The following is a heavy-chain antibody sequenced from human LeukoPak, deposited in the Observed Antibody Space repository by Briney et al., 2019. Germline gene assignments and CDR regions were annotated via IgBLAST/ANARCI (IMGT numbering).Heavy chain of an antibody. V-gene: IGHV4-39*07. CDR3: ARDLGGYCSGGSCYRPYYFDY. J-gene: IGHJ4*02. CDR2: IYYSGST. D-gene: IGHD2-15*01. CDR1: GGSISSSSYY. Sequence: SETLSLTCTVSGGSISSSSYYWGWIRQPPGKGLEWIGSIYYSGSTYYNPSLKSRVTISVDTSKNQFSLKLSSVTAADTAVYYCARDLGGYCSGGSCYRPYYFDYWGQGTLVTVSS.